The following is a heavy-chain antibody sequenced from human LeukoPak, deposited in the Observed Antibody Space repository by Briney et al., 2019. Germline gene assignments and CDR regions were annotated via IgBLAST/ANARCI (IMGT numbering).Heavy chain of an antibody. CDR1: EFTSSAFW. Sequence: SGGSLRLSCAASEFTSSAFWMTWVRRPPGKGLEWVANINKDGTEKEYVDSVKGRFSIFRDNAKNSVFLQMNSLRAEDTAVYYCAIFAGAVPGNLLLWGKGTTVIVSA. D-gene: IGHD2-8*02. J-gene: IGHJ6*04. V-gene: IGHV3-7*01. CDR3: AIFAGAVPGNLLL. CDR2: INKDGTEK.